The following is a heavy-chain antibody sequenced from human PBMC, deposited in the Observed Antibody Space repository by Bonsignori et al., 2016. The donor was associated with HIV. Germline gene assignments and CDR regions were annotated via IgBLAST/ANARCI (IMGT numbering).Heavy chain of an antibody. D-gene: IGHD1-26*01. CDR3: VVGPLGATLFWGQY. V-gene: IGHV3-53*01. CDR2: MYSGGST. J-gene: IGHJ1*01. Sequence: VRQAPGKGLEWVSIMYSGGSTLYADSVKGRFTISRDNSSNTLFLQMNSLTDEDTAVYFCVVGPLGATLFWGQYWGQGTLVTVSS.